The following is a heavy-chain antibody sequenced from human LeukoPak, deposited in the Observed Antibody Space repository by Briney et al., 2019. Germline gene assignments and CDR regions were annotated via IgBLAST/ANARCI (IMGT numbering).Heavy chain of an antibody. Sequence: PGGSLRLSCAASGFTFSIYWMHWVRHAPGKGLVWVSRITSVGRSTTYADSVKGRFTISRDNAKNTLYPQMNSLRAEDTAVYYCANTYYDFWSGYYSTDYFDYWGQGTLVTVSS. CDR2: ITSVGRST. CDR3: ANTYYDFWSGYYSTDYFDY. CDR1: GFTFSIYW. V-gene: IGHV3-74*01. J-gene: IGHJ4*02. D-gene: IGHD3-3*01.